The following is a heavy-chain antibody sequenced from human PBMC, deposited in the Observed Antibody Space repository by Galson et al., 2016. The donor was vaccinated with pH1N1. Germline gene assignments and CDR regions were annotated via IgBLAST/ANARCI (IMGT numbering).Heavy chain of an antibody. CDR2: INHSGSA. CDR3: AWVFLEGLYGHNTGVFDY. CDR1: GGSFSDSS. J-gene: IGHJ4*02. D-gene: IGHD3-3*01. V-gene: IGHV4-34*01. Sequence: SETLSLTCAVYGGSFSDSSWGWIRQPPGKGLEWIGEINHSGSATYSASLKSRVTMSIDTSKNQFSLKLNSVTAADTAVYYCAWVFLEGLYGHNTGVFDYWGQGTLVTVSS.